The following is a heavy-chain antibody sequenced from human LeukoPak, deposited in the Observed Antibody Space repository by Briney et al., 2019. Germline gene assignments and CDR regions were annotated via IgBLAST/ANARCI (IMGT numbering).Heavy chain of an antibody. Sequence: ASVKVSCKASGYTFTSYGISWVRQAPGQGLEWMGWISAYNGNTNYAQKLQGRVTMTTDTSTSTAYMELRRLRSDDTAVYYWARVPVVVVAARDNWFDPWGQGTLVTVSS. D-gene: IGHD2-15*01. CDR3: ARVPVVVVAARDNWFDP. CDR2: ISAYNGNT. CDR1: GYTFTSYG. V-gene: IGHV1-18*01. J-gene: IGHJ5*02.